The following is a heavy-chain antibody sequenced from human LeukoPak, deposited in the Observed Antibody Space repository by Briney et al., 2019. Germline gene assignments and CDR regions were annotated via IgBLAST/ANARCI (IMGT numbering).Heavy chain of an antibody. D-gene: IGHD4-17*01. CDR3: ARDGANGDYFLDY. J-gene: IGHJ4*02. V-gene: IGHV3-21*01. CDR1: GFTFSSYS. CDR2: ISSSSSYI. Sequence: PGGSLRLSCAASGFTFSSYSMNWVRQAPGKGLEWVSSISSSSSYIYYADSVKGRFTISRDNAKNSLYLQMNSLRAEDTAVYYCARDGANGDYFLDYWGQGTLVTVSS.